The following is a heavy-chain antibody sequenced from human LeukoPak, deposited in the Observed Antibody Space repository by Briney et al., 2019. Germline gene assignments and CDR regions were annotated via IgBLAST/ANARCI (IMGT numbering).Heavy chain of an antibody. CDR2: ISYDGSNK. CDR1: GFTFSSYG. D-gene: IGHD3/OR15-3a*01. J-gene: IGHJ4*02. CDR3: ATSTARLIYYFDY. Sequence: GGSLRLSCAASGFTFSSYGMHWVRQAPGKGLEWVAVISYDGSNKYYADSVKGRFTISRDNSKNTLYLQMNSLRAEDTAVYYCATSTARLIYYFDYWGQGTLVTVSS. V-gene: IGHV3-30*03.